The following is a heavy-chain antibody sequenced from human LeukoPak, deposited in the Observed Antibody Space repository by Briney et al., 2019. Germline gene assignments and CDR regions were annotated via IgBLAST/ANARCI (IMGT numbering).Heavy chain of an antibody. J-gene: IGHJ4*02. CDR3: ARDFGSEGYFDY. CDR1: GGSISSSSYY. CDR2: IYYSGST. Sequence: SETLSLTCTVSGGSISSSSYYWGWIRQPPGKGLEWIGSIYYSGSTYYNPSLKSRVTISVDTSKNQFSLRLSSVTAADTAVYYCARDFGSEGYFDYWGQGTLVTVSS. V-gene: IGHV4-39*07. D-gene: IGHD2-15*01.